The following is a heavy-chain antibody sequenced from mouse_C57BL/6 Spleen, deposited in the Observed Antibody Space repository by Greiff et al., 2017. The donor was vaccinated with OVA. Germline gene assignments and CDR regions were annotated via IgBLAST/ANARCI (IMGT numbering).Heavy chain of an antibody. V-gene: IGHV1-82*01. CDR3: GRGGGDGSSPFYFDY. D-gene: IGHD1-1*01. Sequence: QVQLQQSGPELVKPGASVKISCKASGYAFSSSWMNWVKQRPGKGLEWIGRIYPGDGDTNYNGKFKGQATLTADNSSSTAYMQLSSLTSEDSAVYFCGRGGGDGSSPFYFDYWGQGTTLTVSS. CDR2: IYPGDGDT. J-gene: IGHJ2*01. CDR1: GYAFSSSW.